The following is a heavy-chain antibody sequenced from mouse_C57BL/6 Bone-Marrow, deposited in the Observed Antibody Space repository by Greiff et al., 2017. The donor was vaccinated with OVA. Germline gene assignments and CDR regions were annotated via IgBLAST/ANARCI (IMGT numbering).Heavy chain of an antibody. CDR1: GFNIKDDY. Sequence: EVQGVESGAELVRPGASVKLSCTASGFNIKDDYMHWVKQRPEQGLEWIGWIDPENGDTEYASKFQGKATIIVDTSSKTAYLQLSSLTSEDTAVYYCTTYRYWGQGTTLTVSS. CDR2: IDPENGDT. V-gene: IGHV14-4*01. CDR3: TTYRY. J-gene: IGHJ2*01.